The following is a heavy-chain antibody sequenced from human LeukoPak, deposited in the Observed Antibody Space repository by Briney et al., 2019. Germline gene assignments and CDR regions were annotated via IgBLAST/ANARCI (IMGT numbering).Heavy chain of an antibody. CDR2: IYYSGST. J-gene: IGHJ6*02. CDR3: AREVATDIRDYYGMDV. Sequence: SETLSLTCTVSGGSISSGDYYWSWIRQPPGKGLEWIGYIYYSGSTYYNPSLKSRVTISVDTSKNQFSLKLSSVTAADTAVYYCAREVATDIRDYYGMDVWGQGTTVTVSS. D-gene: IGHD5-12*01. CDR1: GGSISSGDYY. V-gene: IGHV4-30-4*01.